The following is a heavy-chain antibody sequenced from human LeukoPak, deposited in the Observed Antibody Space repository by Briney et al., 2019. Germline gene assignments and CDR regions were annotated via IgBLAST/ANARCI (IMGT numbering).Heavy chain of an antibody. D-gene: IGHD6-19*01. Sequence: GESLKISCKGSGYSFTSYWIGWVRQMPGKGLEWMGIIYPGDSDTRYSPSFQGQVTISADKSISTAYLQWSSLKASDTAMYYCARGPVADPGGYYFDYWGQGTLVTVSS. CDR2: IYPGDSDT. J-gene: IGHJ4*02. V-gene: IGHV5-51*01. CDR1: GYSFTSYW. CDR3: ARGPVADPGGYYFDY.